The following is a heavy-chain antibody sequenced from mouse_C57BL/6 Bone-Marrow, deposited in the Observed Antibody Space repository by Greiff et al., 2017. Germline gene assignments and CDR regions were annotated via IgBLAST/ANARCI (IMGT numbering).Heavy chain of an antibody. D-gene: IGHD2-5*01. CDR3: ARSSNPFAY. Sequence: QVQLQPSGAELARPGASVKLSCKASGYTFTSYGISWVKQRTGQGLEWIGEIYPRSGNTYYNEKFKGKATLTADKSSSTAYMELRSLTSEDSAVYFCARSSNPFAYWGQGTLVTVSA. J-gene: IGHJ3*01. V-gene: IGHV1-81*01. CDR2: IYPRSGNT. CDR1: GYTFTSYG.